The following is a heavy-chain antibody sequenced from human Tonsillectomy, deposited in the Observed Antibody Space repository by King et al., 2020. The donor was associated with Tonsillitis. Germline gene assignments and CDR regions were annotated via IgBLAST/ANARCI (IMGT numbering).Heavy chain of an antibody. V-gene: IGHV4-59*13. Sequence: QLQESGPGLVKPSETLSLTCTVSGDSISSYYWSWIRQPPGKGLEYIGYISYSGSANYNPSLKSRVTMSIDTSKNQFSLKLGSVTAADTALYYCARGSDDFWSAYFDRWGRGTLVTVSS. J-gene: IGHJ4*02. CDR3: ARGSDDFWSAYFDR. D-gene: IGHD3-3*01. CDR2: ISYSGSA. CDR1: GDSISSYY.